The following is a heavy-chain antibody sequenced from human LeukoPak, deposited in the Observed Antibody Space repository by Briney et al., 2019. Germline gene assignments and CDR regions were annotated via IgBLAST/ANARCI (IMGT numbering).Heavy chain of an antibody. CDR2: IYSSGST. V-gene: IGHV4-4*07. Sequence: SETLSLTCTVSSGSINDYYWSWVRQPAGKGLEWLGRIYSSGSTTYNPSLKSRVTMSVDTSKNQFSLKMTSVTAADTAVYYCAREGKWFGTYYYCMDVWAKGPRSPSPQ. CDR1: SGSINDYY. D-gene: IGHD3-10*01. J-gene: IGHJ6*04. CDR3: AREGKWFGTYYYCMDV.